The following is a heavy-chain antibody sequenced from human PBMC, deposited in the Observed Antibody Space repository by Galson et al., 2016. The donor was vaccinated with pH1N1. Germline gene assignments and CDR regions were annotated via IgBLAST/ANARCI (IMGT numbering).Heavy chain of an antibody. J-gene: IGHJ3*01. CDR3: ARGAIMNAFAD. V-gene: IGHV1-18*01. CDR2: IDAHNGHT. D-gene: IGHD3-16*01. CDR1: GYTFTSFG. Sequence: SVKVSCKASGYTFTSFGITWVRQAPGQGLEWMGWIDAHNGHTDYAQRLQGRVAMTTDTSTNTSYMELRSLRSDDTAVYFCARGAIMNAFADWGHGTMVTVSS.